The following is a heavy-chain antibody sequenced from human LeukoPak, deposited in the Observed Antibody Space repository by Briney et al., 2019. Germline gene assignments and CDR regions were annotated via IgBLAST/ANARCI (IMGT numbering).Heavy chain of an antibody. CDR2: ISNSGGST. D-gene: IGHD2-15*01. CDR1: GFTFSSYA. V-gene: IGHV3-23*01. CDR3: AKNSGGSRFSALDY. J-gene: IGHJ4*02. Sequence: PGGSLRLSCAASGFTFSSYAMSWVRQAPGKGLEWVSGISNSGGSTYYADSVKGRFTISRDNSKNTLYLQMNSLRGEDTAIFYCAKNSGGSRFSALDYWGQGTLVTVSS.